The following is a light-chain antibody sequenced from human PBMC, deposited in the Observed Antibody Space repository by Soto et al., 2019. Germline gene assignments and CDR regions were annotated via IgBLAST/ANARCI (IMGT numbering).Light chain of an antibody. J-gene: IGKJ1*01. Sequence: EIVLTQSPGTLSLSPGERATLSCRASQSVSSYLAWYHQKPGQAPRLLIYGASSRATGIPDRFSGSGSGTDFTLTISRLEPEDSAVYYCQQYCSSSRTFGQGTKVEIK. V-gene: IGKV3-20*01. CDR2: GAS. CDR3: QQYCSSSRT. CDR1: QSVSSY.